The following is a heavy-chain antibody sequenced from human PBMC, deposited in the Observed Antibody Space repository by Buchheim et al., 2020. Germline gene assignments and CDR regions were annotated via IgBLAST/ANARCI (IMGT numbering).Heavy chain of an antibody. V-gene: IGHV4-30-4*01. CDR1: GGSISSGDYY. D-gene: IGHD2-2*01. CDR2: IYYSGST. J-gene: IGHJ6*02. CDR3: ARDRGYCSSTSCYLSNYYGMDV. Sequence: QVQLQESGPGLVKPSQTLSLTCTVSGGSISSGDYYWSWIRQPPGKGLEWIWYIYYSGSTYYNPSLKSRVTISVDTSKNQFSLKLSSVTAADTAVYYCARDRGYCSSTSCYLSNYYGMDVWGQGTT.